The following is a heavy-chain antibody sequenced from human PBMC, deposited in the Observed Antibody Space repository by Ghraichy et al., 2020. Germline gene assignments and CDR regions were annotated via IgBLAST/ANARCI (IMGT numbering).Heavy chain of an antibody. J-gene: IGHJ4*02. D-gene: IGHD4-17*01. CDR2: INSDESIT. Sequence: GGSLRLSCVASGFTFSTSWMHWVRQAPGKGLLWVSRINSDESITTYADSVKGRFTVSRDNAKNALYLQMNSLRGEDTAMYYCARDYSSYYGYFDYWGRGTLVTVSS. CDR3: ARDYSSYYGYFDY. V-gene: IGHV3-74*01. CDR1: GFTFSTSW.